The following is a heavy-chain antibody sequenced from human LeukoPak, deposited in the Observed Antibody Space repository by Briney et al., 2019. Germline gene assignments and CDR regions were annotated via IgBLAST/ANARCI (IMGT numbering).Heavy chain of an antibody. J-gene: IGHJ4*02. CDR3: AKEGPRSAFDY. V-gene: IGHV3-33*06. Sequence: GGSLRLSCAASGFTFSSYGMHWVRQAPGKGLEWVAVIWYDGSNKYYADSVKGRCTISRDNSKNTLYLQMNSLRAEDTAVYYCAKEGPRSAFDYWGQGTLVTVSS. CDR1: GFTFSSYG. CDR2: IWYDGSNK.